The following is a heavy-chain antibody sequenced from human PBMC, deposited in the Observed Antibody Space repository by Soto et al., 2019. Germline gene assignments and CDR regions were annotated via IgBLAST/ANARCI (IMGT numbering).Heavy chain of an antibody. D-gene: IGHD3-22*01. V-gene: IGHV4-31*03. J-gene: IGHJ3*02. Sequence: PXETLSLTCTVAGCSISSGGYYWSWIRQHPGKGLEWTGYIYYSGSTYYNPSLKSRVTISVDTSKNQFSLKLSSVTAADTAVYYCARFLLGTYYYDSSGYAAFDIWGQGTMVTVSS. CDR3: ARFLLGTYYYDSSGYAAFDI. CDR2: IYYSGST. CDR1: GCSISSGGYY.